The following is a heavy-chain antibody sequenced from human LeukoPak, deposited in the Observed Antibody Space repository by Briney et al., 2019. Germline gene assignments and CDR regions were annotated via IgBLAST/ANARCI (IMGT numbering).Heavy chain of an antibody. CDR3: ARVALGSYNWFDP. D-gene: IGHD3-10*01. V-gene: IGHV3-33*01. Sequence: GGSLRLSCAASGFIFSTYGMHWVRQAPGKGLEWVAVIWYDGSNKYYADAVKGRFTISRDNAKNTVYLQMNSLRAEDTAVYYCARVALGSYNWFDPWGQGTLVTVSS. CDR2: IWYDGSNK. CDR1: GFIFSTYG. J-gene: IGHJ5*02.